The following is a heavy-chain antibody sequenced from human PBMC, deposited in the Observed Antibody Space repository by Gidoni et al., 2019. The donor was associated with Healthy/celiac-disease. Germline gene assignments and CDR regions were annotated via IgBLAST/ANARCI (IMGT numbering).Heavy chain of an antibody. CDR3: ARSPGPVVSHFDY. V-gene: IGHV1-69*06. D-gene: IGHD2-15*01. J-gene: IGHJ4*02. CDR2: IIPIFGTA. Sequence: QVQLVQSGAEVKKRGCSVKVACNASGGPFSSYAISWVRQAPGQGLEWMGGIIPIFGTANYAQKFQGRVTITADKSTSTAYMELSSLRSEDTAVYYCARSPGPVVSHFDYWGQGTLVTVSS. CDR1: GGPFSSYA.